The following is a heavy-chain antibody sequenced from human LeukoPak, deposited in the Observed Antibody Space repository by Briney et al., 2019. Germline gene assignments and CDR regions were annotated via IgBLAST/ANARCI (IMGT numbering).Heavy chain of an antibody. CDR1: GGSISSYY. Sequence: SETLSLTCTVSGGSISSYYWSWIRQPPGKGLEWIGYIYYSGSTNYNPSLKSRVTISVDTSKNQFSLKLSSVTAADTAVYYCARASRVASPLDIWGQGTMVTVSS. CDR2: IYYSGST. V-gene: IGHV4-59*01. D-gene: IGHD2-15*01. CDR3: ARASRVASPLDI. J-gene: IGHJ3*02.